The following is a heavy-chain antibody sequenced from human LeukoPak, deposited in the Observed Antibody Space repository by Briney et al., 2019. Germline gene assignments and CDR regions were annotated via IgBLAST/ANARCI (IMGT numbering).Heavy chain of an antibody. Sequence: GGSLRLSCEASGFTFRRHWMSWLRQDPGKGLEWLSGISGSGGSTYSADSVKGRFTISRDNSKNTLYLQMNSLRAEDTAIYYCATHSGYTHGYGVYYFDYWGQGTLVTVSS. CDR3: ATHSGYTHGYGVYYFDY. J-gene: IGHJ4*02. CDR1: GFTFRRHW. V-gene: IGHV3-23*01. D-gene: IGHD5-18*01. CDR2: ISGSGGST.